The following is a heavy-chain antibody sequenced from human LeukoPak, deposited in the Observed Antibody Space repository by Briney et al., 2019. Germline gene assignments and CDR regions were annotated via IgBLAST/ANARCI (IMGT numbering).Heavy chain of an antibody. Sequence: GTSLTLSCEASGFTFSHFGMHWVRQAPGKGLESVAVISSAGSEKYYADSMKGRFTISRDNSKNTLYLEMNSLRPEDTAVYFCVRDGPNGYNDLDSWGQGTLVTVSS. CDR2: ISSAGSEK. CDR1: GFTFSHFG. D-gene: IGHD5-24*01. CDR3: VRDGPNGYNDLDS. J-gene: IGHJ4*02. V-gene: IGHV3-30*06.